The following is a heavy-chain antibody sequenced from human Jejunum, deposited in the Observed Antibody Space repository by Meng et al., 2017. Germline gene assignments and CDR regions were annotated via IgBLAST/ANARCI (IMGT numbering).Heavy chain of an antibody. D-gene: IGHD5-18*01. CDR1: GESISSGGSY. J-gene: IGHJ4*02. Sequence: QVQLHDSGPGQVNPSQTLSLTCSVSGESISSGGSYCTCGRHHPGKGLEWSGHIDSRVNTRYNPSLRSRVTISVDTSKNQFALILTSVTAADTAVYYCVRGPDKAKSAYWGPGTLVTVSS. CDR2: IDSRVNT. CDR3: VRGPDKAKSAY. V-gene: IGHV4-61*08.